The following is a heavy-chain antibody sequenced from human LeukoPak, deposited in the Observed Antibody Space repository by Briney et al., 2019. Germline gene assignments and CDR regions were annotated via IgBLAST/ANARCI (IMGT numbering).Heavy chain of an antibody. Sequence: GGSLRLSCIGSGFTFSKTWMMWVRQAPGKGLEWVANINQDGGAISYVDSVKGRFTISRDNAKNSLFLQMNSLRAEDTAVYYCASGITMVRGVITDYWGQGTLVTVSS. CDR2: INQDGGAI. CDR3: ASGITMVRGVITDY. CDR1: GFTFSKTW. V-gene: IGHV3-7*01. D-gene: IGHD3-10*01. J-gene: IGHJ4*02.